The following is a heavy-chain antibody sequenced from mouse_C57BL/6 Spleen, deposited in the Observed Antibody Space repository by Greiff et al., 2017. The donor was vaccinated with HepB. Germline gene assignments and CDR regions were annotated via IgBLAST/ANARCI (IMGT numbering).Heavy chain of an antibody. V-gene: IGHV1-58*01. J-gene: IGHJ1*03. CDR1: GYTFTSYG. CDR2: IYIGNGYT. CDR3: ARFAYYYGSSYWYFDV. Sequence: VQLQQSGAELVRPGSSVKMSCKTSGYTFTSYGINWVKQRPGQGLEWIGYIYIGNGYTEYNEKFKGKATLTSVTSSSTAYMQLSSLTSEDSAIYFCARFAYYYGSSYWYFDVWGTGTTVTVSS. D-gene: IGHD1-1*01.